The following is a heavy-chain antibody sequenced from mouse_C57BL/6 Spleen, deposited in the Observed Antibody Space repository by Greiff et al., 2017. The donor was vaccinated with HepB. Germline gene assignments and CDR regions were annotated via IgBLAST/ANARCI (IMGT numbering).Heavy chain of an antibody. CDR1: GYAFSSSW. J-gene: IGHJ2*01. CDR2: IYPGDGDT. V-gene: IGHV1-82*01. Sequence: VQLQQSGPELVKPGASVKISCKASGYAFSSSWMNWVKQRPGKGLEWIGRIYPGDGDTNYNGKFKGKATLTADKSSSTAYMQLSSLTSEDSAVYFCAREGNYDYDGYYFDYWGQSTTLTVSS. D-gene: IGHD2-4*01. CDR3: AREGNYDYDGYYFDY.